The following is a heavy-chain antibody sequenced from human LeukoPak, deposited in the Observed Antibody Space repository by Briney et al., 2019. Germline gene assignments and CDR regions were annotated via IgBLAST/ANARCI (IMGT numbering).Heavy chain of an antibody. Sequence: GGSLRLSCAASGFTVSSNYMSWVRQAPGKGLEWVSVIYSGGSTYYADSVKGRFTISRDNSKSTLYLQMNSLRAEDTAVYYCASTYYSNYLPSDYYYGMDVWGQGTTVTVSS. CDR1: GFTVSSNY. CDR2: IYSGGST. CDR3: ASTYYSNYLPSDYYYGMDV. D-gene: IGHD4-11*01. J-gene: IGHJ6*02. V-gene: IGHV3-53*01.